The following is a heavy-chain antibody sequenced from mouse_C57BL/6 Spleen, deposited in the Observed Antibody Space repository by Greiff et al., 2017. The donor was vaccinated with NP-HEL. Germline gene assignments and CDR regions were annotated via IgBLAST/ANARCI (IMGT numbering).Heavy chain of an antibody. Sequence: EVQGVESGGGLVKPGGSLKLSCAASGFTFSDYGMHWVRQAPEKGLEWVAYISSGSSTIYYADTVKGRFTISRDNARNTLFLQMTSLRSEDAAMDYCARRRGLGREYFDGWGTGTTVTVSS. CDR3: ARRRGLGREYFDG. V-gene: IGHV5-17*01. CDR2: ISSGSSTI. J-gene: IGHJ1*03. D-gene: IGHD4-1*01. CDR1: GFTFSDYG.